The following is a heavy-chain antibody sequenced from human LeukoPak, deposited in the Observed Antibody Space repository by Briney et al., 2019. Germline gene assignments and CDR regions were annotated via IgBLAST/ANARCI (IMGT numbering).Heavy chain of an antibody. Sequence: SETLSLTCTVSGGSISSSSYYWGWIRQPPGKGLEWIGSIYYSGSTYYNPSLKSRVTISVDTSKNQFSLKLSSVTAADTAVYYCARGDGGYCTNGVCYAFDIWGQGTMVTVSS. D-gene: IGHD2-8*01. J-gene: IGHJ3*02. CDR1: GGSISSSSYY. CDR2: IYYSGST. V-gene: IGHV4-39*07. CDR3: ARGDGGYCTNGVCYAFDI.